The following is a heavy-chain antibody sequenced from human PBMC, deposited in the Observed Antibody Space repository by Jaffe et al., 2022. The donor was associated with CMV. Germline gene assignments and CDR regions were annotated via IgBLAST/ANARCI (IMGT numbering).Heavy chain of an antibody. CDR3: AKYLIYGDNGNYNWFDP. J-gene: IGHJ5*02. V-gene: IGHV3-23*04. CDR1: GFTFSSYA. Sequence: EVQLVESGGDLVQPGGSLRLSCAASGFTFSSYAMTWVRQAPGKGLEWVSTISGSTTDTYYADSVRGRFTVSRDNSRDTLYLQMNSLRAEDTALYYCAKYLIYGDNGNYNWFDPWGQGTLVTVSS. D-gene: IGHD4-17*01. CDR2: ISGSTTDT.